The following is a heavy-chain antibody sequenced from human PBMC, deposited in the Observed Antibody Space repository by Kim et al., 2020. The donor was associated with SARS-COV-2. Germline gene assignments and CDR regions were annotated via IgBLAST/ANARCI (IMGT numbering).Heavy chain of an antibody. J-gene: IGHJ4*02. CDR1: GFTFVTYA. CDR3: AKKFGYHYGSGSYYPGGFEK. D-gene: IGHD3-10*01. CDR2: ISGGGENT. V-gene: IGHV3-23*01. Sequence: GGSLRLSCAASGFTFVTYAMVWVRQAPGKGLEWVSAISGGGENTYYADSVKGRFTISRDNSKNTLYLQMNSLRAEDTAVYYCAKKFGYHYGSGSYYPGGFEKWGQGTLVTVSA.